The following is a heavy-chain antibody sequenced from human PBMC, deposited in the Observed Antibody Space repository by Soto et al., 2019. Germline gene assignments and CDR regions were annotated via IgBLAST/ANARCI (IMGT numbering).Heavy chain of an antibody. CDR3: ASIVRSSGWYGVI. CDR2: INAGNGNT. J-gene: IGHJ3*02. CDR1: GYTFTSYA. Sequence: GASVKVSFKASGYTFTSYAMHWLRQAPGQRLEWMGWINAGNGNTKYSQKFQGRVTITRDTSASTAYMELSSLRSEDTAVYYCASIVRSSGWYGVIWGQGTMVTVSS. V-gene: IGHV1-3*01. D-gene: IGHD6-19*01.